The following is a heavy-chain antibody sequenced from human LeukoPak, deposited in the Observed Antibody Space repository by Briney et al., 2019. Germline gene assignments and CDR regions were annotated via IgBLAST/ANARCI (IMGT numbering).Heavy chain of an antibody. Sequence: SETLSLTCAVYGGSFSGYYWSWIRQPPGKGLEWIGEINHSGSTNYNPSLKSRVTLSVDTSKNQFSLKLSSVTAADTAVYYCARDHYYGSGSYYKRYYYYYMDVWGKGTTVTISS. CDR3: ARDHYYGSGSYYKRYYYYYMDV. D-gene: IGHD3-10*01. CDR2: INHSGST. CDR1: GGSFSGYY. V-gene: IGHV4-34*01. J-gene: IGHJ6*03.